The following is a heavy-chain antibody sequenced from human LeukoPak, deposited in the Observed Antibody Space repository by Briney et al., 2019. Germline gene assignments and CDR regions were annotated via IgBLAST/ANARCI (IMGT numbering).Heavy chain of an antibody. J-gene: IGHJ4*02. CDR3: AKSMPIVVVPAARYPDY. Sequence: GGSLRLSCAASGFTFSDHYMDWVRQAPGKGLEWVSAISGSGGSTYYADSVKGRFTISRDNSKNTLYLQMNSLRAEDTAVYYCAKSMPIVVVPAARYPDYWGQGTLVTVSS. CDR2: ISGSGGST. D-gene: IGHD2-2*01. V-gene: IGHV3-23*01. CDR1: GFTFSDHY.